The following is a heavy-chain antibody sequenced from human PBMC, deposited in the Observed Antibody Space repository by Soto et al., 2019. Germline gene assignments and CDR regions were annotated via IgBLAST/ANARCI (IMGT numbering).Heavy chain of an antibody. J-gene: IGHJ4*02. V-gene: IGHV4-39*01. CDR2: IYYSGST. Sequence: QLQLQESGPGLVKPSETLSLTCTVSGGSISSSSYYWGWIRQPPGKGLEWIGSIYYSGSTYYNPSLKSRVTISVDTSKHQFSLKRSTVTAADTAVYYCATLEAAGTSSDDYWGQGTLVTVSS. D-gene: IGHD6-13*01. CDR3: ATLEAAGTSSDDY. CDR1: GGSISSSSYY.